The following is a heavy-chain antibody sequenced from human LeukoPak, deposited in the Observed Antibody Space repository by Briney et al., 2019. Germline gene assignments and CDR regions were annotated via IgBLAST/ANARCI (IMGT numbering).Heavy chain of an antibody. D-gene: IGHD3-10*01. J-gene: IGHJ5*02. V-gene: IGHV1-69*13. Sequence: ASVKVSCKASGGTFSSYAISWVRQAPGQGLEWMGGIIPIFGTANYAQKFQGRVTITADESTSTAYVELSSLRSEDTAVYYCARGFGELLLRGFRFDPWGQGTLVTVSS. CDR3: ARGFGELLLRGFRFDP. CDR2: IIPIFGTA. CDR1: GGTFSSYA.